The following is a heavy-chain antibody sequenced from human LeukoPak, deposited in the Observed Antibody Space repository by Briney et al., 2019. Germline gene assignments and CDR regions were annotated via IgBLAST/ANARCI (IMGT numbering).Heavy chain of an antibody. CDR2: ISGSGGST. J-gene: IGHJ6*02. V-gene: IGHV3-23*01. Sequence: GGSLRLSCAASGFTFANYAMTWVRQAPGKGLEWVTAISGSGGSTYYADSVKGRFTISRDNSKNTLYLQMYSLRAEDTALYYCAKALSSTALNGMDVWRQGTTVTVSS. D-gene: IGHD4-11*01. CDR3: AKALSSTALNGMDV. CDR1: GFTFANYA.